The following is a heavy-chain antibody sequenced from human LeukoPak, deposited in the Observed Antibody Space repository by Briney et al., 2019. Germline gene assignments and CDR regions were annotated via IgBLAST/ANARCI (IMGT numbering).Heavy chain of an antibody. CDR2: ITNSGDFV. V-gene: IGHV3-11*01. Sequence: SGGSLRLSCAASGFRFSGHYMSWIRQAPGKGLEWISYITNSGDFVNYADSVKGRFTISRGNAKNSLYLQMNSLRAEDTAVYYCAREARATPDFWGQGTVVTVSS. J-gene: IGHJ4*02. CDR1: GFRFSGHY. D-gene: IGHD1-26*01. CDR3: AREARATPDF.